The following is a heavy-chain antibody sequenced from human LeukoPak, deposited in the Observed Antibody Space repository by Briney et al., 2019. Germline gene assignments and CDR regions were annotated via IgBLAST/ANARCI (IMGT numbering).Heavy chain of an antibody. D-gene: IGHD3-16*01. Sequence: SETLSLTCAVSGGSISSGGYSWSWIRQPPGKGLEWIGDIYHSGSTYYNPSLKSRVTISVDRSKNQFSLKLSSVTAADTAVYYCARGDYVWGSYRFDYWGQGTLVTVSS. CDR2: IYHSGST. J-gene: IGHJ4*02. CDR1: GGSISSGGYS. V-gene: IGHV4-30-2*01. CDR3: ARGDYVWGSYRFDY.